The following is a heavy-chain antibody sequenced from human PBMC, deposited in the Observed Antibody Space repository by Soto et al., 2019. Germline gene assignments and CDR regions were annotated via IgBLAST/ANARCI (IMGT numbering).Heavy chain of an antibody. J-gene: IGHJ6*02. CDR1: GGTFSNYA. CDR2: IIPIFGSP. Sequence: SVKVSCKASGGTFSNYAITWVRQAPGRGLEWMGGIIPIFGSPNYTQNFQGRVTFTADRSTSTAYMEMSSLTSEDTAVYYCATPMASTSSSRIGYYHFGVDVWGQGTTVTVSS. V-gene: IGHV1-69*06. CDR3: ATPMASTSSSRIGYYHFGVDV. D-gene: IGHD6-6*01.